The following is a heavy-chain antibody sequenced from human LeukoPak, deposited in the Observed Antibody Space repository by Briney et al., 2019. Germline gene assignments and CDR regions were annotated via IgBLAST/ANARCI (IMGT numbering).Heavy chain of an antibody. CDR3: ARVPGGSPGDDAFDI. Sequence: SETLSLTCTVSGGSISSGDYYWSWIRQPPGKGLEWIGYIYSSGTTTYSPSLKSRLIISPDTSKNQFSLKLRSVTAADTAVYFCARVPGGSPGDDAFDIWAKGQWSPSL. V-gene: IGHV4-30-4*01. CDR2: IYSSGTT. CDR1: GGSISSGDYY. D-gene: IGHD6-25*01. J-gene: IGHJ3*02.